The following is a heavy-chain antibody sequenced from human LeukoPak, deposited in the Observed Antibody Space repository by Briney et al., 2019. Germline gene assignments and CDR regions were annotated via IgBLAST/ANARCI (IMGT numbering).Heavy chain of an antibody. Sequence: ASVKVSCKASGYTFTSYDINWVRQATGQGLEWMGGFDPEDGETIYAQKFQGRVTMTEDTSTDTAYMELSSLRSEDTAVYYCATGPWGTGWYFDLWGRGTLVTVSS. D-gene: IGHD7-27*01. V-gene: IGHV1-24*01. CDR3: ATGPWGTGWYFDL. J-gene: IGHJ2*01. CDR1: GYTFTSYD. CDR2: FDPEDGET.